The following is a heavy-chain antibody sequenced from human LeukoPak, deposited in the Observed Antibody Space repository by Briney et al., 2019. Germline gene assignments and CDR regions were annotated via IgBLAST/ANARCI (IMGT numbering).Heavy chain of an antibody. V-gene: IGHV4-59*01. J-gene: IGHJ4*02. CDR2: IYYSGNT. D-gene: IGHD3-22*01. CDR1: GGSISSYS. CDR3: ARVRGYYDTSGTYRSLAHFDY. Sequence: PSETLSLTCTVSGGSISSYSWSWIRQPPGKGLEWIGYIYYSGNTNYNPSLKSRVTISVDTSKNQFSLKLSSVTAADTAVYYCARVRGYYDTSGTYRSLAHFDYWGQGTLVTVSP.